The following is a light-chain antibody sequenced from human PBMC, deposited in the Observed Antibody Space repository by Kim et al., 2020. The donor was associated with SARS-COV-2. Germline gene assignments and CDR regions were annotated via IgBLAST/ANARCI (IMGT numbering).Light chain of an antibody. CDR1: GLGNKY. J-gene: IGLJ2*01. CDR2: EDT. Sequence: SVSPGQTATMTCSGDGLGNKYVCWYQQKPGQSPLLVIYEDTKRPSGTPERFSGSNSGNTASLTITATQAMDEADYYCQAWDSRQVVFGGGTQLTVL. V-gene: IGLV3-1*01. CDR3: QAWDSRQVV.